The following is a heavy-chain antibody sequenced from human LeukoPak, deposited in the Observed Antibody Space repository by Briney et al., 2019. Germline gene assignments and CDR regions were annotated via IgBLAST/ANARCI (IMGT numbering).Heavy chain of an antibody. J-gene: IGHJ4*02. CDR2: IYYSGST. D-gene: IGHD4-11*01. CDR1: GGSISSYY. V-gene: IGHV4-59*01. CDR3: ARAYSNYVFDY. Sequence: PSETLSLTCTASGGSISSYYWSWIRQPPGKGLEWIGYIYYSGSTNYNPSLKSRVTISVDTSKNQFSLKLSSVTAADTAVYYCARAYSNYVFDYWGQGTLVTVSS.